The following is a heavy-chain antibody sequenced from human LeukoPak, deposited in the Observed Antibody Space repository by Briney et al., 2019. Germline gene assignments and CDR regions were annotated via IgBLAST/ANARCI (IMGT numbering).Heavy chain of an antibody. V-gene: IGHV4-4*07. Sequence: SETLSLTCSVSGGFISNYYWSWIRQPAGKGLEWIGRISTSGSTNYNPSLKSRVTISVDTSENQFSLKLSSVTAADTAVYYCARHLSSGYYVDAFDIWGQGTMVTVSS. CDR3: ARHLSSGYYVDAFDI. J-gene: IGHJ3*02. CDR2: ISTSGST. CDR1: GGFISNYY. D-gene: IGHD3-22*01.